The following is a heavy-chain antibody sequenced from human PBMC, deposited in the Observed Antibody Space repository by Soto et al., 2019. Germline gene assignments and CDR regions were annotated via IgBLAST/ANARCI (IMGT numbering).Heavy chain of an antibody. CDR2: INPNSGDT. Sequence: GASVKVSCKASGYTFSGYYIHWVRQAPGQGLEWMGWINPNSGDTNYAQKFQGRVTMTRGTSITTAYMELSRLRSDDTAVYYCARVAGTWNWFDPWGQGTLVTVSS. CDR3: ARVAGTWNWFDP. CDR1: GYTFSGYY. D-gene: IGHD6-19*01. V-gene: IGHV1-2*02. J-gene: IGHJ5*02.